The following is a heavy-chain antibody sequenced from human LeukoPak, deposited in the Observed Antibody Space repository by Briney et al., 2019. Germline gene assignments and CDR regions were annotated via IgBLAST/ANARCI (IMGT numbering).Heavy chain of an antibody. J-gene: IGHJ5*02. CDR3: ARGKQTTVTTLYWFDP. Sequence: SETLSLTCTVSGASIISGDYYWSWIRQPPGKGLEWIGYIYHSGSTHYNPPLKSRVTISVDRSENQFSLKLTSVTAADTAVYYCARGKQTTVTTLYWFDPWGQGTLVSVSS. CDR2: IYHSGST. V-gene: IGHV4-30-2*01. D-gene: IGHD4-11*01. CDR1: GASIISGDYY.